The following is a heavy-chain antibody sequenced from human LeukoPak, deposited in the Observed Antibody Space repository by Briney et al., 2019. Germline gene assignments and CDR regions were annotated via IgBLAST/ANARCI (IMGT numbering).Heavy chain of an antibody. V-gene: IGHV3-48*03. CDR3: ARVPLYSSGWYAEIDY. CDR1: GFTFSSYE. D-gene: IGHD6-19*01. Sequence: GGSLRLSCAASGFTFSSYEMNWVRQAPGKGLEWVSYISSSGSTIYYAASVKGRFTISRDNAKNSLYLQMNSLRAEDTAVYYCARVPLYSSGWYAEIDYWGQGTLVTVSS. CDR2: ISSSGSTI. J-gene: IGHJ4*02.